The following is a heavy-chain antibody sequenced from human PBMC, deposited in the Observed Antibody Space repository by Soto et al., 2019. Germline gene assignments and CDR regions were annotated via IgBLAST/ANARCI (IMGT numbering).Heavy chain of an antibody. Sequence: EVQLVESGGGLVKPGGSLRLSCAASGFTFSSYGMDWVRQAPGKGLEWVSSISSSSSYIYYADSVKGRFTISRDNAKNSLYLQMNSLRAEDTAVYYCARDSTGWYQNYFDFWGQGTLVTVSS. D-gene: IGHD6-19*01. CDR1: GFTFSSYG. CDR2: ISSSSSYI. CDR3: ARDSTGWYQNYFDF. V-gene: IGHV3-21*01. J-gene: IGHJ4*02.